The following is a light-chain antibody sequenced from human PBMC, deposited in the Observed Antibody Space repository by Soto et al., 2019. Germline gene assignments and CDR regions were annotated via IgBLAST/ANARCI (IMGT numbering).Light chain of an antibody. Sequence: EIVMTQSPATLSVSPGERATLSCRASQSVSNNLAWYQQKPGQAPRLLIYHASTRAPGIPARFSGSGSGRELTLTISSVQSEDSAVYYCQHYNSWPLTFGGGTTVEIK. J-gene: IGKJ4*01. CDR2: HAS. V-gene: IGKV3-15*01. CDR3: QHYNSWPLT. CDR1: QSVSNN.